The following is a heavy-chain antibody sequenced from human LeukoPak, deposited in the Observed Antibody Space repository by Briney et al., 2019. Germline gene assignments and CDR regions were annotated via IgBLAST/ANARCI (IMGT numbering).Heavy chain of an antibody. CDR2: IYSGGST. D-gene: IGHD3-16*01. J-gene: IGHJ5*02. V-gene: IGHV3-53*01. CDR1: GFTVSSDY. CDR3: ARDLQGGLWFDP. Sequence: HPGGSLRLSCAASGFTVSSDYMSWVRQAPGKGLEWVSVIYSGGSTYYADSVKGRFTISRDNSKNTLYLQMNSLRAEDTAVYYCARDLQGGLWFDPWGQGTLVTVSS.